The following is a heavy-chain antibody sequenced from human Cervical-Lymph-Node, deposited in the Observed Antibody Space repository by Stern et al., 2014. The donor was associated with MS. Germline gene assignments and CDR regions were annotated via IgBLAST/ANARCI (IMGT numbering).Heavy chain of an antibody. CDR3: ARGGVIYTQDRNGFDV. Sequence: VQLVESGSGQAKPSQTLSLTCAVSGGSISSGGSSWNWIRQPPGKGLEWIGFLYHSGSTYYNPSLKGRVFISVGTSKNQFALNLRSGTAADTAVYYCARGGVIYTQDRNGFDVWGQGTMVTVSS. CDR1: GGSISSGGSS. CDR2: LYHSGST. J-gene: IGHJ3*01. D-gene: IGHD2-21*01. V-gene: IGHV4-30-2*01.